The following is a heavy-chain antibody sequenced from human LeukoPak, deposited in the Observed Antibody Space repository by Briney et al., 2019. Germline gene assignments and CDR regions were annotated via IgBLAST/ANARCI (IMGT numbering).Heavy chain of an antibody. Sequence: ASETLSLTCAVYGGSFSGYYWSWIRQPPGKGLEWIGEINHSGSTNYNPPLKSRVTISVDTSKNQFSLKLSSVTAADTAVYYCASGIVVVPAAIAWFDPWGQGTLVTVSS. J-gene: IGHJ5*02. V-gene: IGHV4-34*01. D-gene: IGHD2-2*01. CDR2: INHSGST. CDR1: GGSFSGYY. CDR3: ASGIVVVPAAIAWFDP.